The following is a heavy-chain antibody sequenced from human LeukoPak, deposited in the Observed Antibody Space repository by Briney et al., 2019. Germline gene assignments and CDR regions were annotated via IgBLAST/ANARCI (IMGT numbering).Heavy chain of an antibody. Sequence: SVKVSCKASGGTFSSYAISWVRQAPGQGLEWMGGIIPIFGTANYAQKFPGRVTITADKSTSTAYMELSSLRSEDTAVYYCARLYYYDSSGYIDYWGQGTLVTVSS. CDR1: GGTFSSYA. CDR3: ARLYYYDSSGYIDY. D-gene: IGHD3-22*01. J-gene: IGHJ4*02. CDR2: IIPIFGTA. V-gene: IGHV1-69*06.